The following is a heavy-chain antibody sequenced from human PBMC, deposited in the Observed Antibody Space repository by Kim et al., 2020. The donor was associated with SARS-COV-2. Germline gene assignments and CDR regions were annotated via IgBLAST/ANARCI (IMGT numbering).Heavy chain of an antibody. V-gene: IGHV7-4-1*02. Sequence: ASVKVSCKASGYTFTSYAMNWVRQAPGQGLEWMGWINTNTGNPTYAKGFTGRFVFSLDTSVSTAYLQISSLKAEDTAVYYCARDQGLGARIGFDLWGQGTLVTVSS. CDR1: GYTFTSYA. J-gene: IGHJ5*02. CDR3: ARDQGLGARIGFDL. CDR2: INTNTGNP. D-gene: IGHD2-15*01.